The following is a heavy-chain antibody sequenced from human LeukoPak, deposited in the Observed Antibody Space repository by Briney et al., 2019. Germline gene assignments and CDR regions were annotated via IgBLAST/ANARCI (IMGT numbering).Heavy chain of an antibody. J-gene: IGHJ5*02. CDR1: GYTFTSYD. CDR2: MNPNSGNT. CDR3: ARVKSRTANWFDP. Sequence: ASVKVSCEASGYTFTSYDINWVRQATGQGLEWMGWMNPNSGNTGYAQKFQGRVTMTRNTSISTAYMELSSLRSEDTAVYYCARVKSRTANWFDPWGQGTLVTVSS. D-gene: IGHD2-2*01. V-gene: IGHV1-8*01.